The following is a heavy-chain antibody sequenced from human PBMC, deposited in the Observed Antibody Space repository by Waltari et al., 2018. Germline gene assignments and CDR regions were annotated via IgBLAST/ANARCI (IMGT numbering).Heavy chain of an antibody. CDR1: GGSFSGYY. V-gene: IGHV4-34*01. D-gene: IGHD2-15*01. CDR2: INHSGST. J-gene: IGHJ4*02. CDR3: ARFRRGGNRFDY. Sequence: QVQLQQWGAGLLKPSETLSLTCAVYGGSFSGYYWSWIRQPPGKGLEWIGEINHSGSTNYNPSLKSRVTISVDTSKNQFSLKLSSVTAADTAVYYCARFRRGGNRFDYWGQGTLVTVSS.